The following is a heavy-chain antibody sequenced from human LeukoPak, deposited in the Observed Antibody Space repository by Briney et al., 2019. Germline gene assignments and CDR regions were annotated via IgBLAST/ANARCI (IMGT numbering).Heavy chain of an antibody. CDR2: IYHGGST. D-gene: IGHD4-17*01. J-gene: IGHJ3*02. V-gene: IGHV4-38-2*02. CDR1: GYSISSGYY. Sequence: PSETLSLTCTVSGYSISSGYYWGWIRQPPGKGLEWIGSIYHGGSTYYNPSLKSRVTISVDTSKNQFSLKLSSVTAADTAVYYCASPIMTTVTTSSNAFDIWGQGTMVTVSS. CDR3: ASPIMTTVTTSSNAFDI.